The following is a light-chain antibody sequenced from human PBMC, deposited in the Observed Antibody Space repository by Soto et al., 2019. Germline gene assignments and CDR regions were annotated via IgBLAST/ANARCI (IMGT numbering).Light chain of an antibody. CDR1: QSVSSN. CDR3: HQYNNWPPWT. V-gene: IGKV3-15*01. CDR2: DTL. Sequence: ETVMTQSPATLSVSPGETATLSCRASQSVSSNLAWYQQRPGEAPRLLIYDTLTRATGIPARFRGNGSGTEFTLTISGLQSDDSALYYCHQYNNWPPWTFGPGTKVEIK. J-gene: IGKJ1*01.